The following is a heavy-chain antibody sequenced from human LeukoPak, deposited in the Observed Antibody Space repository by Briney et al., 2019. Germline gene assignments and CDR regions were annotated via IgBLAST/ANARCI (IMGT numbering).Heavy chain of an antibody. Sequence: GGSLRLSCAATGLSVSSNFMSWVRQVPGKGLERVSVIYSGGSTYYADSVTGRFTISRDNSKNTLYLQMNSLRAEDTAVYYCARVGEGGRYGNFLDYWGQGTLVTVSS. J-gene: IGHJ4*02. CDR1: GLSVSSNF. V-gene: IGHV3-53*01. D-gene: IGHD6-19*01. CDR2: IYSGGST. CDR3: ARVGEGGRYGNFLDY.